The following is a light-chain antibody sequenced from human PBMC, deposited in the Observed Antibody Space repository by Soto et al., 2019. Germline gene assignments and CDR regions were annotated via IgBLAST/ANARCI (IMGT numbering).Light chain of an antibody. J-gene: IGLJ2*01. Sequence: QSALTQPASVSGSPGQSITMSCTGTRNDVGGYNLVSWYQQYPGKAPKLMIYEGTKRPSGVSNRFPGSKSGNTASLTISGLQAEDEADYYCSSYAGSSNSVVFGGGTQLTVL. V-gene: IGLV2-23*01. CDR3: SSYAGSSNSVV. CDR1: RNDVGGYNL. CDR2: EGT.